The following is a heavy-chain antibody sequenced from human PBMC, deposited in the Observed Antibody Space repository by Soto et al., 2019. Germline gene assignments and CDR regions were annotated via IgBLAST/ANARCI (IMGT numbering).Heavy chain of an antibody. CDR1: GFTFSSYG. Sequence: GGSLRLSCAASGFTFSSYGMHWVRQAPGKGLEWVAVIWYDGSNKYYADSVKGRFTISRDNSKNTLYLQMNSLRAEDTAVYYCALRFLEFPAGGDDAFDIWGQGTMVTVSS. J-gene: IGHJ3*02. CDR3: ALRFLEFPAGGDDAFDI. V-gene: IGHV3-33*01. CDR2: IWYDGSNK. D-gene: IGHD3-3*01.